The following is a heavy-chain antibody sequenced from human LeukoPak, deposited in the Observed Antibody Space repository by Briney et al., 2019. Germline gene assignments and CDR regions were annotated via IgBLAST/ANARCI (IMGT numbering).Heavy chain of an antibody. CDR3: ARGQAYSST. CDR1: GYSIGSGHY. Sequence: PSETLSLTCSVSGYSIGSGHYWGWIRQPPGKGLEWIGSMYQTGSSYYSPSLKSRVTISLDTSKNQISLKLTSVIAADTAVYYCARGQAYSSTWGQGTLVTVSS. D-gene: IGHD6-13*01. V-gene: IGHV4-38-2*02. CDR2: MYQTGSS. J-gene: IGHJ5*02.